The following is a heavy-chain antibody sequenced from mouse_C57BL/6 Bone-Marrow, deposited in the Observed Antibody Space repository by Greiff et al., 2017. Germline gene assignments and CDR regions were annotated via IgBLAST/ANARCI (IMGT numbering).Heavy chain of an antibody. Sequence: VQLQQPGAELVMPGASVKLSCKASGYTFTSYWMHWVKQRPGQGLEWIGELDPSDSYTNYNQKFKGKSTLTVDKSSSTAYMQLSSLTSEDSAVYYCAREGYDYVDYWGQGTTLTVSS. CDR3: AREGYDYVDY. J-gene: IGHJ2*01. V-gene: IGHV1-69*01. D-gene: IGHD2-3*01. CDR1: GYTFTSYW. CDR2: LDPSDSYT.